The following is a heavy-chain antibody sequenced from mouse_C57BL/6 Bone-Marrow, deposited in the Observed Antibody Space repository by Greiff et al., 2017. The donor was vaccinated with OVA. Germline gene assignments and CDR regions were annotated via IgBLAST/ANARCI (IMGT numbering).Heavy chain of an antibody. J-gene: IGHJ4*01. CDR1: GFTFSDYY. V-gene: IGHV5-12*01. CDR3: ARRPITTVVSMDY. Sequence: EVQLMESGGGLVQPGGSLKLSCAASGFTFSDYYMYWVRQTPEKRLEWVAYISNGGGSTYYPDTVKGRFTISRDNAKNTLYLQMSRLKSEDTAMYYCARRPITTVVSMDYWGQGTSVTVSS. D-gene: IGHD1-1*01. CDR2: ISNGGGST.